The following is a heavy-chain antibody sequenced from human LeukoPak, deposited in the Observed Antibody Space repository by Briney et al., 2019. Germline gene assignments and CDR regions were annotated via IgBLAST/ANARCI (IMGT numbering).Heavy chain of an antibody. J-gene: IGHJ6*03. CDR2: INPNSGNT. V-gene: IGHV1-8*01. Sequence: ASVKVSCKASGYTFTSYDINWVRQATGQGLEWMGWINPNSGNTGYAQKFQGRVTMTRNTSISTAYMELSSLRSEDTAVYYCARTYLEWLFQYYYYYMDVWGKGTTVTVSS. D-gene: IGHD3-3*01. CDR1: GYTFTSYD. CDR3: ARTYLEWLFQYYYYYMDV.